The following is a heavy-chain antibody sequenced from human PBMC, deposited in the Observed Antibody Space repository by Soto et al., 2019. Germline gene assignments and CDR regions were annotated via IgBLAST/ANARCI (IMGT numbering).Heavy chain of an antibody. CDR1: GGSISSYY. Sequence: SETLSLTCTVTGGSISSYYWSWIRQPPGKGLEWIGYIYYSGSTNYNPSLKSRVTISVDTSKNQFSLKLSSVTAADTAVYYCARHPSSYGWYYYYYGMDVWGHGATVT. D-gene: IGHD5-18*01. CDR2: IYYSGST. J-gene: IGHJ6*02. CDR3: ARHPSSYGWYYYYYGMDV. V-gene: IGHV4-59*08.